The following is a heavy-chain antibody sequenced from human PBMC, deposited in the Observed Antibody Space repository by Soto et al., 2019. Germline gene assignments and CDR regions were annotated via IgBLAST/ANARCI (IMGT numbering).Heavy chain of an antibody. CDR3: TTDFVTTVTLNDY. CDR1: GFTFSNAW. J-gene: IGHJ4*02. D-gene: IGHD4-17*01. V-gene: IGHV3-15*01. Sequence: EVQLVESGGGLVKPGGSLRLSCAASGFTFSNAWMSWVRQAPGKGLEWVGRIKSKTDGGATDYAAPVKGRFIISRDDSKNTLYLQMNSLKTEDTAVYYCTTDFVTTVTLNDYWGQGTLVTVSS. CDR2: IKSKTDGGAT.